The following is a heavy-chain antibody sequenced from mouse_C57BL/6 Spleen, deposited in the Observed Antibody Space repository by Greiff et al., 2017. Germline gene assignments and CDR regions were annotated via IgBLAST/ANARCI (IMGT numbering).Heavy chain of an antibody. D-gene: IGHD1-1*01. CDR3: AYYYGSRGYFDV. CDR1: GYTFTRYW. CDR2: IYPGSGST. J-gene: IGHJ1*03. V-gene: IGHV1-55*01. Sequence: QVQLQQPGAELVKPGASVKMSCKASGYTFTRYWITWVKQRPGQGLEWLGDIYPGSGSTNYNEKFKSKATLTVDPASSTAYLQLSSLTSEDSAVYYCAYYYGSRGYFDVWGTGTTVTVSS.